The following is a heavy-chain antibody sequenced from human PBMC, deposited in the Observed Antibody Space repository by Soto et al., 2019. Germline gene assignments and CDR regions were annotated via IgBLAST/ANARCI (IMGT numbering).Heavy chain of an antibody. CDR1: GGSISRYY. J-gene: IGHJ6*02. Sequence: QVQLQESGPGLVKPSETLSLTCTVSGGSISRYYWSWIRQPPGKGLEWIGYMYNTGSTVYNPSFKSRVTISVDTAKNPFSLKLNSVTAADTAVYYCARDLWGYCGTDCYPLDVWGQWTTVTVSS. CDR2: MYNTGST. D-gene: IGHD2-21*02. CDR3: ARDLWGYCGTDCYPLDV. V-gene: IGHV4-59*01.